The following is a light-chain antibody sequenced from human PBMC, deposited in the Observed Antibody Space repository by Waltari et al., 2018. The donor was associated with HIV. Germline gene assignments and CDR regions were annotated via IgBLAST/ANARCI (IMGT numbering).Light chain of an antibody. J-gene: IGKJ1*01. CDR2: GWS. CDR1: QKFSDN. Sequence: ILLTQSPTTLSLSPGERATLSCRASQKFSDNLAWYKQRFGQPPRLLIYGWSTRATGIPDRFSGSGSGTEFTLTISNLQSEVSAVYYCYQYNSWPRTFGQGTRVDIK. V-gene: IGKV3-15*01. CDR3: YQYNSWPRT.